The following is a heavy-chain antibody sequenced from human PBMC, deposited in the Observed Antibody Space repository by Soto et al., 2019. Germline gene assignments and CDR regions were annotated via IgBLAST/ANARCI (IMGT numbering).Heavy chain of an antibody. CDR2: IWYDGSNK. J-gene: IGHJ3*02. CDR1: GFTFSSYG. V-gene: IGHV3-33*01. CDR3: ASSIAAAGPNHDAFDI. Sequence: HPGGSLRLSCAASGFTFSSYGMHWVRQAPGKGLEWVAVIWYDGSNKYYADSVKGRFTISRDNSKNTLYLQMNSLRAEDTAVYYCASSIAAAGPNHDAFDIWGQGTMVTVSS. D-gene: IGHD6-13*01.